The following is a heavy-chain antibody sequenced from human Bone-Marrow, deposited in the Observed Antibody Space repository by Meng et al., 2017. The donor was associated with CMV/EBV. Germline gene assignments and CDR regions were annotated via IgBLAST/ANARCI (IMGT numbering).Heavy chain of an antibody. CDR2: ISYAGSNK. CDR1: RFTFSSYA. Sequence: LKISCAAKRFTFSSYAMHWVRQAPGKGLEWVAGISYAGSNKYYADSVKGRFTISRDNSKNAFDLQMNSLRAEDTAVYYCARALGEQQLVIRDAFDIWGQGTMVTVSS. J-gene: IGHJ3*02. CDR3: ARALGEQQLVIRDAFDI. D-gene: IGHD6-13*01. V-gene: IGHV3-30-3*01.